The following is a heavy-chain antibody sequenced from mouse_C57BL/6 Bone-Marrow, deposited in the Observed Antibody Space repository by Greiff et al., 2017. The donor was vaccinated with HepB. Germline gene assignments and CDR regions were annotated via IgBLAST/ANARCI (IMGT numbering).Heavy chain of an antibody. D-gene: IGHD1-1*01. V-gene: IGHV3-6*01. CDR2: ISYDGSN. J-gene: IGHJ4*01. CDR3: ARDHDYGSSFYAMDY. Sequence: EVKLQESGPGLVKPSQSLSLTCSVTGYSITSGYYWNWIRQFPGNKLEWMGYISYDGSNNYNPSLKNRISITRDTSKNQFFLKLNSVTTEDTATYYCARDHDYGSSFYAMDYWGQVTSVTVSS. CDR1: GYSITSGYY.